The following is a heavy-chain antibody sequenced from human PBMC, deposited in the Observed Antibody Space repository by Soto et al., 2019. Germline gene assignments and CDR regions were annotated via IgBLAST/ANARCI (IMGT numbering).Heavy chain of an antibody. Sequence: EVQLLETGGGLVQPGGSLRLSCAASGFTFSDYALTWVRQDAGKGLEWVSAISGSDGSTFYADSVKGRFTISRDNSKNTMYLQMNRLRADDTAVYYLAKVQLNYSPHRINFCGQGTLVIVSS. CDR2: ISGSDGST. CDR1: GFTFSDYA. D-gene: IGHD1-1*01. J-gene: IGHJ4*02. CDR3: AKVQLNYSPHRINF. V-gene: IGHV3-23*01.